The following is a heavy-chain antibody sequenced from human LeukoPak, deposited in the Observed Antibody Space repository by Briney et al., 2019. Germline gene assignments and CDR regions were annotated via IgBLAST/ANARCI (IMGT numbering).Heavy chain of an antibody. CDR1: GFTFSSYS. D-gene: IGHD6-13*01. J-gene: IGHJ4*02. CDR2: ITSRSSYM. Sequence: PGGSLRLSCAVSGFTFSSYSMNWVRQAPGKGLEWVSSITSRSSYMYYADSVKGRFTISRDNPKNSLYLQMNSLRAEDTAIYYCARDPIAAAASGGDYWGQGTLVTVSS. CDR3: ARDPIAAAASGGDY. V-gene: IGHV3-21*01.